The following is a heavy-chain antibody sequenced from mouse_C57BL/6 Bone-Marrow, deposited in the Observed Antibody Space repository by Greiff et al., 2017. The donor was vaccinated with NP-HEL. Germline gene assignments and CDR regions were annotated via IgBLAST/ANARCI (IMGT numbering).Heavy chain of an antibody. Sequence: EVNVVESGGGLVQPKGSLKLSCAASGFSFNTYAMNWVRQAPGKGLEWVARIRSKSNNYATYYADSVKDRFTISRDDSESMLYLQMNNVKTEDTAMYYCVRRGNYGGAAMDYWGQGTSVTVSS. CDR2: IRSKSNNYAT. CDR1: GFSFNTYA. J-gene: IGHJ4*01. V-gene: IGHV10-1*01. D-gene: IGHD2-1*01. CDR3: VRRGNYGGAAMDY.